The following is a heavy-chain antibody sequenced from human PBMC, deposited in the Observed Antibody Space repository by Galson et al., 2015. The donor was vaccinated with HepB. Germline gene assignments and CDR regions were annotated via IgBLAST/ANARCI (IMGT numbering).Heavy chain of an antibody. J-gene: IGHJ4*02. CDR1: GFIFSNYW. V-gene: IGHV3-7*03. Sequence: SLRLSCAASGFIFSNYWMSWVRQAPGKGLEWVANTKQDGSEKSYVDSVKGRFTIFRDNAKNSLYLQMNSLRAEDTAVYYCATYSSTYYGDYFDYWGQGTLVTVSS. CDR2: TKQDGSEK. CDR3: ATYSSTYYGDYFDY. D-gene: IGHD2-2*01.